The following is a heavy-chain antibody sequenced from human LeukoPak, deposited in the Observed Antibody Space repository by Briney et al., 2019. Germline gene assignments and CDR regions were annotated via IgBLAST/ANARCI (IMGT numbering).Heavy chain of an antibody. V-gene: IGHV3-23*01. CDR1: GFTFSSYA. CDR3: AKDDIVVVPAAIGDGY. J-gene: IGHJ4*02. Sequence: GGSLRLSCAASGFTFSSYAMSWVRQAPGKGLEWVSAISGSGGSTYYADSVKGRFTISRGNSKNTLYLQMNSLRAEDTAVYYCAKDDIVVVPAAIGDGYWGQGTLVTVSS. CDR2: ISGSGGST. D-gene: IGHD2-2*02.